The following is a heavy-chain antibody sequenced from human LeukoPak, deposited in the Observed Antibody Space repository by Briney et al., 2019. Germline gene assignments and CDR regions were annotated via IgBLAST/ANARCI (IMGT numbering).Heavy chain of an antibody. CDR1: GFTFSSYA. CDR3: AKDGYYESSGYSYFDY. Sequence: PGGSLRLSCAASGFTFSSYAMSWVRQAPGKGLEWVSAISGSGGTTHYADSVKGRFTISRDNPKNTLSLQMNSLRAEDTAVYYCAKDGYYESSGYSYFDYWGQGPLVTVSS. CDR2: ISGSGGTT. J-gene: IGHJ4*02. V-gene: IGHV3-23*01. D-gene: IGHD3-22*01.